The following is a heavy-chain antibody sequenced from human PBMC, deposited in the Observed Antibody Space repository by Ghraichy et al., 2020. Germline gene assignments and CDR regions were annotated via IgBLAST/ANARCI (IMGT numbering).Heavy chain of an antibody. CDR1: GFTFSSSG. CDR2: IWYDGSNK. CDR3: ASSDGDYGSELDY. Sequence: GGSLRLSCAASGFTFSSSGMPWVRQAPGKGLEWVAVIWYDGSNKYYAYSVNGRFTISRDNSNNTLYLQMNSLRPEDTAVYYCASSDGDYGSELDYWRQGTRVTVSS. D-gene: IGHD4-17*01. V-gene: IGHV3-33*01. J-gene: IGHJ4*02.